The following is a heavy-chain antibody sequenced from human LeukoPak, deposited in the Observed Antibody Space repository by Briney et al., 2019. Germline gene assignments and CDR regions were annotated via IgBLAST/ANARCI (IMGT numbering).Heavy chain of an antibody. J-gene: IGHJ6*02. CDR3: ARDKPASGGGENGMDV. Sequence: GGSLRLSCAASGFDFNDFAMTWVRQAPGKGLEWVAVISYDGSNKYYADSVKGRFTISRDNSKNTLYLQMNSLRAEDTAVYYCARDKPASGGGENGMDVWGQGTTVTVSS. V-gene: IGHV3-30-3*01. CDR1: GFDFNDFA. CDR2: ISYDGSNK. D-gene: IGHD3-10*01.